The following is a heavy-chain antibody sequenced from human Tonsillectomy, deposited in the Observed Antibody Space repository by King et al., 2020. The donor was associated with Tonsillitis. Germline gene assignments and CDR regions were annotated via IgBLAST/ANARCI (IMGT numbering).Heavy chain of an antibody. CDR2: ISGSGGTT. CDR1: GFTFSSYA. Sequence: VQLVESGGGLVQPGGSLRLSCAASGFTFSSYAMSWVRQAPGKGLEWVSDISGSGGTTYYADSVKGRFTISRDNSKNTQYLQMNSMRAEDTAVYYCATEPGGGAFGGNCPIDHWGRGTLVTVSS. CDR3: ATEPGGGAFGGNCPIDH. V-gene: IGHV3-23*04. J-gene: IGHJ2*01. D-gene: IGHD2-21*01.